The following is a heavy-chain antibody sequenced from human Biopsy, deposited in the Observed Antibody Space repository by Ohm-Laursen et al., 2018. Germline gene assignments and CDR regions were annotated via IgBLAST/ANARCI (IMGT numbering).Heavy chain of an antibody. V-gene: IGHV4-34*01. CDR1: GGSFSGYY. J-gene: IGHJ6*02. CDR3: ARAVDYYDPYYYYGLDV. Sequence: SETLSLTCAVYGGSFSGYYWSWIRQPPGKGPEWIGEINHRGSTNYNPSLKSRVAISVDPSKNQFLLKLRSVTAADTAVYYCARAVDYYDPYYYYGLDVWGQGTTVTVSS. D-gene: IGHD3-16*01. CDR2: INHRGST.